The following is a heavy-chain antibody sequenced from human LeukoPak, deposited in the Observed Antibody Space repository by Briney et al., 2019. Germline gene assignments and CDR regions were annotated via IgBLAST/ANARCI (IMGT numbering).Heavy chain of an antibody. CDR1: GYTFTEYY. CDR3: ASLPTYYYDSSGYYTDY. Sequence: ASVKVSCKASGYTFTEYYMPWVRQAPGQGLEWMGRINPNSGGTNYAQKFQGRVTMTRDTSISTAYMELSRLRSDDTAVYYCASLPTYYYDSSGYYTDYWGQGTLVTVSS. CDR2: INPNSGGT. V-gene: IGHV1-2*06. J-gene: IGHJ4*02. D-gene: IGHD3-22*01.